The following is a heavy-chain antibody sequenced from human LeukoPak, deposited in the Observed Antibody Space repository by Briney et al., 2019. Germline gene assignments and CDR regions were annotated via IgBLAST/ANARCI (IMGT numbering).Heavy chain of an antibody. J-gene: IGHJ5*02. V-gene: IGHV4-59*01. CDR1: GASINSYF. D-gene: IGHD6-19*01. Sequence: KSSETLSLTCTVSGASINSYFWSWIRQPPGKGLEWVGYLHYSGNTTYNPSLKNRVTISVDTSKNQFSLKLTSLTAADTAVYYCARVRYSSAWGWFDPWGQGTLVTVSS. CDR2: LHYSGNT. CDR3: ARVRYSSAWGWFDP.